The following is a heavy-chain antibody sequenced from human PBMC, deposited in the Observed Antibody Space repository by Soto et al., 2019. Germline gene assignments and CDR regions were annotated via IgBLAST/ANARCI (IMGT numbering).Heavy chain of an antibody. V-gene: IGHV4-59*01. CDR3: ARPYSRSYSRQPAKYDMDL. Sequence: SETLTLTCAVSGESISSYFWSWIRQPPVKGLEWIGCVYHSGSTNYSPSLKRRVSISVDTSKNQFSLRLTSVTAADTAVYYCARPYSRSYSRQPAKYDMDLWC. CDR2: VYHSGST. D-gene: IGHD3-10*01. CDR1: GESISSYF. J-gene: IGHJ6*02.